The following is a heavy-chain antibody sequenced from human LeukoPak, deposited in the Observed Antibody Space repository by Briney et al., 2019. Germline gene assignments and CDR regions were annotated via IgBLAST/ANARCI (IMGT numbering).Heavy chain of an antibody. J-gene: IGHJ4*02. V-gene: IGHV4-39*07. CDR3: ARGTHSGWYVY. Sequence: SETLSLTCTVSGGSISRTSYYWSWIRQPPGKGLEWIGEINHSGSTNYNPSLKGRVTISVDTSKNQFSLKLSSVTAADTAVYYCARGTHSGWYVYWGQGTLVTVSS. CDR1: GGSISRTSYY. CDR2: INHSGST. D-gene: IGHD6-19*01.